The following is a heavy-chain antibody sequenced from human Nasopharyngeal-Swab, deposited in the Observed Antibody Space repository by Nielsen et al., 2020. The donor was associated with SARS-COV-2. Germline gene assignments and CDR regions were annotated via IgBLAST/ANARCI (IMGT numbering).Heavy chain of an antibody. V-gene: IGHV3-23*01. D-gene: IGHD6-13*01. CDR1: GFTFSIYA. J-gene: IGHJ6*02. Sequence: GESLKISCAASGFTFSIYAMSWVRQAPGKGLEWVSAISGSGGSTYYADSVKGRFTISRDNSKNTLYLQMNSLRAEDTAVYYCAKDFVGQQTYYYYGMDVWGQGTTVTVSS. CDR2: ISGSGGST. CDR3: AKDFVGQQTYYYYGMDV.